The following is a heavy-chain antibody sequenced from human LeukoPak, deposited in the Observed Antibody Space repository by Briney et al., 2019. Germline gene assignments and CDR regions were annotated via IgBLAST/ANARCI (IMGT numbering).Heavy chain of an antibody. CDR2: INHSGST. Sequence: PSETLSLTCAVYGGSFRGYYWSWIRQSPGKGLEWIGEINHSGSTHYNPSFKSRVTISVDRSKNQFSLDLSSLTAADTAVYYCARLEVKGSLGPWGQGTQVTVSS. D-gene: IGHD1-1*01. V-gene: IGHV4-34*01. CDR3: ARLEVKGSLGP. J-gene: IGHJ5*02. CDR1: GGSFRGYY.